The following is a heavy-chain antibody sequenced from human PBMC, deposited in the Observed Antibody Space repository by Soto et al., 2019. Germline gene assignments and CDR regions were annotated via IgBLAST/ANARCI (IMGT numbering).Heavy chain of an antibody. CDR1: GYTFRNYG. J-gene: IGHJ4*02. V-gene: IGHV1-18*01. CDR3: ARERQYEPLHD. D-gene: IGHD2-2*01. Sequence: QVQLLQSATEVKKPGASVKVSCKAYGYTFRNYGITWVRQAPGQGPEWMGWVSGYNRNTNYAQKFEDRVTMTIDTSSGTAFLELRSLTSDDTAVYYCARERQYEPLHDWGQGTLVIVS. CDR2: VSGYNRNT.